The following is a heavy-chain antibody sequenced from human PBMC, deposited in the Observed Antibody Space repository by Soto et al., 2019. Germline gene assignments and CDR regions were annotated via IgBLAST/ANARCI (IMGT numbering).Heavy chain of an antibody. CDR3: ATWTNACRTNSCYQLDY. CDR2: IYHSGTT. Sequence: SETLSLTCAVSDFSISSGHYWGWIRQPPGKGLEWIGSIYHSGTTYNNPSLKSRVTMSVDKSKNQFSLKLSSVTAADTAVYYCATWTNACRTNSCYQLDYWGQGTLVTVSS. V-gene: IGHV4-38-2*01. CDR1: DFSISSGHY. D-gene: IGHD3-22*01. J-gene: IGHJ4*02.